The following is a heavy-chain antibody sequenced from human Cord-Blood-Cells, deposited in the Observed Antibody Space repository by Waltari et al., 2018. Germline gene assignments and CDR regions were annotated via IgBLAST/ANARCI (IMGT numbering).Heavy chain of an antibody. CDR1: GGSISSSSYY. D-gene: IGHD6-13*01. J-gene: IGHJ4*02. V-gene: IGHV4-39*01. CDR3: ARHGEQQLVGLGNPGLDY. Sequence: QLQLQESGPGLVKPSETLSLTCTVSGGSISSSSYYWGWIRQPPGKGLEWIGSIYYSGSTYYNPSLKSRVTISVDTSKNQFSLKLSSVTAADTAVYYCARHGEQQLVGLGNPGLDYWGQGTLVTVSS. CDR2: IYYSGST.